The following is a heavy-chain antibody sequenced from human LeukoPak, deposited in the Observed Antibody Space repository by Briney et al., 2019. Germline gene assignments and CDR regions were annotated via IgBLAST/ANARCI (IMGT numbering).Heavy chain of an antibody. Sequence: PGGSLRLSCAASGFTFDDYGMSWVRQAPGKGLEWVSGINWNGGSTGYADSVKGRFTISGDNAKNSLYLQMNSLRAEDTALYHCARDRGSYDAFDIWGQGTMVTVSS. J-gene: IGHJ3*02. CDR2: INWNGGST. D-gene: IGHD1-26*01. CDR3: ARDRGSYDAFDI. V-gene: IGHV3-20*01. CDR1: GFTFDDYG.